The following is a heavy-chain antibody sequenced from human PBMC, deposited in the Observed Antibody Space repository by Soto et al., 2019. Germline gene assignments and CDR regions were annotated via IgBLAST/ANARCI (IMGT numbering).Heavy chain of an antibody. CDR1: GNTFTYRY. CDR3: ESGGPGSVPFTWELPDH. V-gene: IGHV1-45*02. J-gene: IGHJ4*02. Sequence: QMQLVQSGAEVKKTGSSVTVSCKALGNTFTYRYLHWVRQAPGQALEWMGWITPFSGDVHYAQKFQERVTITRDRSINTAYMQMSSLRSEDTAMYFCESGGPGSVPFTWELPDHWGQGTLVTVSS. CDR2: ITPFSGDV. D-gene: IGHD1-26*01.